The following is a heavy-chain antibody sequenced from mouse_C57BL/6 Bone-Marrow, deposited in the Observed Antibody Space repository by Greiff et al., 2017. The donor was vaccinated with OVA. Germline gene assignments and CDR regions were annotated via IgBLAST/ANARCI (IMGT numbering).Heavy chain of an antibody. D-gene: IGHD1-1*01. J-gene: IGHJ4*01. CDR3: GRVGVCMDY. CDR1: GYTFTNYC. CDR2: IYPGGGYT. Sequence: QVQLQQSGAELVRPGTSVKMSCKASGYTFTNYCIGWAKQRPGHGLEWIGDIYPGGGYTNYNEKFKGKATLTEDKSSSTAYMQFSSLTSEDSDIYYCGRVGVCMDYWGQGTSVTVSS. V-gene: IGHV1-63*01.